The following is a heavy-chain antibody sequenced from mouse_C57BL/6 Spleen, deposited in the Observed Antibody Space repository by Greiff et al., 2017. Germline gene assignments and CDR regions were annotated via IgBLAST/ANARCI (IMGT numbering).Heavy chain of an antibody. CDR2: IHPNSGST. CDR1: GYTFTSYW. D-gene: IGHD2-3*01. V-gene: IGHV1-64*01. J-gene: IGHJ2*01. CDR3: ARPDGYQYYFDY. Sequence: QVQLQQSGAELVKPGASVKLSCKASGYTFTSYWMHWVKQRPGQGLEWIGMIHPNSGSTNYNEKFKSKATLTVDKSSSTAYMQLSSLTSEDSAVYYCARPDGYQYYFDYWGQGTTLTVSS.